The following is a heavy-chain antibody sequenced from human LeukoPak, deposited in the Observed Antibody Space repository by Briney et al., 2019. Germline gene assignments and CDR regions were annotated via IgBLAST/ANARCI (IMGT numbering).Heavy chain of an antibody. Sequence: PSETLSLTCTVSGGSVSTYHWGWIRQPPGKGLEWIGYSYYTGSTNYNPSLTGRVTISVDMSKNQFSLKPISVTAADTAVYHCARVRGGYDAIDHWGQGTLVTVSS. CDR3: ARVRGGYDAIDH. J-gene: IGHJ4*02. V-gene: IGHV4-59*02. D-gene: IGHD5-12*01. CDR2: SYYTGST. CDR1: GGSVSTYH.